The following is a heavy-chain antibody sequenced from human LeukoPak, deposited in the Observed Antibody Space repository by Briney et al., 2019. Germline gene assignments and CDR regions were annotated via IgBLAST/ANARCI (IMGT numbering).Heavy chain of an antibody. Sequence: PGGSLRLSCAASGFTFSTSWMTWVRRAPGKGLEWVANIKQDGSEKYYVDSVKGRFAVSRDNAKNSLYLQMNSLRAEDTAVYYCARAQSGFWSGYCFDYWGQGTLVTVSS. D-gene: IGHD3-3*01. CDR1: GFTFSTSW. V-gene: IGHV3-7*01. CDR3: ARAQSGFWSGYCFDY. J-gene: IGHJ4*02. CDR2: IKQDGSEK.